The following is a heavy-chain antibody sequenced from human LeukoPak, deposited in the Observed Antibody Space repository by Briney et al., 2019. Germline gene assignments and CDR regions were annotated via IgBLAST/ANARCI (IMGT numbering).Heavy chain of an antibody. Sequence: GASVKVSCKASGYTFTSYDINWVRQATGQGLEWMGWMNPNSGNTGYAQKFQGRVTMTRNTSISTAYMGLSSLRSEDTAVYYCARGIRIAARRGNWFDPWGQGTLVTVSS. D-gene: IGHD6-6*01. V-gene: IGHV1-8*01. CDR3: ARGIRIAARRGNWFDP. CDR1: GYTFTSYD. CDR2: MNPNSGNT. J-gene: IGHJ5*02.